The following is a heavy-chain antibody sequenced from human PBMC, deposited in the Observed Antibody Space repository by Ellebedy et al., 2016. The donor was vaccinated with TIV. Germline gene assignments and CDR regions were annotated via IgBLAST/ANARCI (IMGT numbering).Heavy chain of an antibody. CDR3: ARRIAARPDYYYAMDV. CDR1: GFTFRSYG. Sequence: GESLKIPCAASGFTFRSYGMHWVRQAPGKGLEGVAVIWYDGSNQYYGDSVKGRFTISRDNSKNTLSLQMNSLKDEDTAVYYCARRIAARPDYYYAMDVWGQGTTVTVAS. V-gene: IGHV3-33*01. J-gene: IGHJ6*02. CDR2: IWYDGSNQ. D-gene: IGHD6-6*01.